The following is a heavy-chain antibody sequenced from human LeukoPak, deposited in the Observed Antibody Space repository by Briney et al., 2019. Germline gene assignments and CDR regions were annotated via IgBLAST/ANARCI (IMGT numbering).Heavy chain of an antibody. D-gene: IGHD7-27*01. Sequence: GGSLRLSCAASEFTFSSYWMHWVRQAPGKGLVWVSRINPDGSGTNYADSVKGRFTISRDNAKNTLYLQMNRLRAEDTAIYYCARGPGRNWAFDYGGQGTLVTVSS. CDR3: ARGPGRNWAFDY. CDR2: INPDGSGT. V-gene: IGHV3-74*01. J-gene: IGHJ4*02. CDR1: EFTFSSYW.